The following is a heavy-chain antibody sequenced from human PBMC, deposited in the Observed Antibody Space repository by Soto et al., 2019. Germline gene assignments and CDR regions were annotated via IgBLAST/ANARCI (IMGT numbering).Heavy chain of an antibody. D-gene: IGHD3-22*01. CDR2: IFHTGTT. V-gene: IGHV4-59*08. J-gene: IGHJ3*02. CDR1: GGSITNYY. CDR3: TTEAYDNSGSLAFDI. Sequence: SETLSLTCTVSGGSITNYYYSWIRQPPGKGLEWIGYIFHTGTTSYNPSLKSRVTLSVDTSQSQFSLKLNSVTAADTAVYYCTTEAYDNSGSLAFDIWGPGTLVTVSS.